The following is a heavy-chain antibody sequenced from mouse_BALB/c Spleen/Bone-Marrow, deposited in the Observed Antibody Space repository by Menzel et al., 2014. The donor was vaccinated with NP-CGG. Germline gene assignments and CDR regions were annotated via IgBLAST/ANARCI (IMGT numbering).Heavy chain of an antibody. CDR1: GFTFSSYY. D-gene: IGHD1-1*02. V-gene: IGHV5-6-2*01. CDR3: ARHGGFGNYFDY. Sequence: DVMLVESGGGLVKLGGSLKLSCAASGFTFSSYYMSWVRQTPEKRLELVAAINSNGGSAYYPDTVKGRFTISRDNAKNTLFLQMSSLKSEDTALYYCARHGGFGNYFDYWGQGTTLTVSS. CDR2: INSNGGSA. J-gene: IGHJ2*01.